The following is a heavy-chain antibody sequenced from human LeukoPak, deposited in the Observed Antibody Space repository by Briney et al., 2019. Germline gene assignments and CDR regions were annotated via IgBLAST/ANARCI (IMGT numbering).Heavy chain of an antibody. D-gene: IGHD2-15*01. CDR2: IRSKASNYAT. CDR1: GFTFSGSA. V-gene: IGHV3-73*01. Sequence: GGSLRLSCAASGFTFSGSAMHWVRQASGKGLEWVGRIRSKASNYATAYDASVKGRFTISRDDSKNTAYLQMNSLKTEDTAVYYCTVNYCSGGSCYMLWGQGTLVTVSS. CDR3: TVNYCSGGSCYML. J-gene: IGHJ4*02.